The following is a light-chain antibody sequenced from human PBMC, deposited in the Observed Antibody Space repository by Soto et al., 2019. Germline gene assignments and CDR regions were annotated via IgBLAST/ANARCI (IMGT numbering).Light chain of an antibody. V-gene: IGLV2-14*01. CDR2: DVN. J-gene: IGLJ2*01. CDR3: ASYTRTTTLV. Sequence: QSVLTQPASVSGSPGQSITISCTGTISDIGGYNFISWYQHHPGKAPKLVIYDVNNRPSGISYRFSGSKSGNTASLTISGLPAEDEADYYCASYTRTTTLVFGGGTKLTVL. CDR1: ISDIGGYNF.